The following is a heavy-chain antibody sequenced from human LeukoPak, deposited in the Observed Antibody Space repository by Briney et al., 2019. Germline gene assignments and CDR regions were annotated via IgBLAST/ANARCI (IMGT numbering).Heavy chain of an antibody. J-gene: IGHJ5*02. Sequence: HPGGSLRLSCAASGFTVSSNYMSWVRQAPGKGLEWVSVICSGGSTYYAVSVKGRFTISRDNSKNTLYLQMNSLRAEDTAVYYCARDSPVHNWFDPWGQGTLVTVSS. CDR2: ICSGGST. CDR1: GFTVSSNY. CDR3: ARDSPVHNWFDP. V-gene: IGHV3-66*01.